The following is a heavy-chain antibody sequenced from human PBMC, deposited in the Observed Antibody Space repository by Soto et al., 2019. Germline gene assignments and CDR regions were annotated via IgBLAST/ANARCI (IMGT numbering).Heavy chain of an antibody. J-gene: IGHJ6*02. D-gene: IGHD4-17*01. CDR3: ARGGLDYGDYDPNSYYGMDV. CDR1: GFTFSSYA. Sequence: QVQLVESGGGVVQPGRSLRLSCAASGFTFSSYAMHWVRQAPGKGLEWVAVISYDGSNKYYADSVKGRFTISRDNSKNTLYLQMNSLRAEDTAVYYCARGGLDYGDYDPNSYYGMDVCGQGTTVTVSS. CDR2: ISYDGSNK. V-gene: IGHV3-30-3*01.